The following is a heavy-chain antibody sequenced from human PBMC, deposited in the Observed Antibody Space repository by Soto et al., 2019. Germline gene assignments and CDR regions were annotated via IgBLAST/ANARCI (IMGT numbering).Heavy chain of an antibody. V-gene: IGHV4-59*08. J-gene: IGHJ4*02. D-gene: IGHD2-15*01. CDR2: IYYSGST. CDR1: GGSITSYY. Sequence: SETLSLTCTVSGGSITSYYWTWIRQPPGKGLEWIGYIYYSGSTNYNPSLKSRVTISVDTSKNQFSLKLSSVTAADTAVYYCARSPLPYCSGGSCYSKAYYFDYWGQGTLVTVSS. CDR3: ARSPLPYCSGGSCYSKAYYFDY.